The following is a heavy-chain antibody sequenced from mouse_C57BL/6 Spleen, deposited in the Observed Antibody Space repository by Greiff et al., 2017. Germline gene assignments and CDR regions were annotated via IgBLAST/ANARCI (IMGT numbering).Heavy chain of an antibody. Sequence: QVQLQQSGAELVRPGASVTLSCKASGYTFTDYEMHWVKQTPVHGLEWIGAIDPETGGTAYNQKFKGKAILTADKSSSTAYMELRSLTSEDSAVYYCTRRIENYFDYWGQCTTLTVSS. CDR3: TRRIENYFDY. V-gene: IGHV1-15*01. J-gene: IGHJ2*01. CDR1: GYTFTDYE. CDR2: IDPETGGT.